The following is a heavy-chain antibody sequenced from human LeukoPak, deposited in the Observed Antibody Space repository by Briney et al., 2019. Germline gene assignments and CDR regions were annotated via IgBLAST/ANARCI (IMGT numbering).Heavy chain of an antibody. CDR3: ARDRAWNYFDY. J-gene: IGHJ4*02. CDR1: GFTFSRHG. V-gene: IGHV3-30*03. CDR2: ISNDGSRK. Sequence: GGSLRLSCAPSGFTFSRHGMHWVRQAPGKGLEWVAIISNDGSRKYYAHSVEGRFTISRDNSKNTLYLQMDSLRAEDTAVYYCARDRAWNYFDYWGQGTLVTVPS. D-gene: IGHD3-3*01.